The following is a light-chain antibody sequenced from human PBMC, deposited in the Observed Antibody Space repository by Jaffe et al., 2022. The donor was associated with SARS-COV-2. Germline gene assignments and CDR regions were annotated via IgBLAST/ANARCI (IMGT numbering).Light chain of an antibody. CDR1: QSLLLRNGYNY. V-gene: IGKV2-28*01. CDR2: LGS. Sequence: DVLMTQSPLSLPVTPGEPASISCRSSQSLLLRNGYNYLDWYVQKPGQSPQLLIYLGSNRASGVPDRFSGSASGTDFTLKISRVEAEDVGVYYCMQTLQHPLTFGGGTTVEIK. CDR3: MQTLQHPLT. J-gene: IGKJ4*01.